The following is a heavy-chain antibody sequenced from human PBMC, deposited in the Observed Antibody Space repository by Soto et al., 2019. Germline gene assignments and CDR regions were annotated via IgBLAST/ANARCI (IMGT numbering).Heavy chain of an antibody. D-gene: IGHD3-10*01. CDR2: INPNRGNT. CDR1: GYTFTCYY. CDR3: ARGPYDPYYYGSGSYLAP. J-gene: IGHJ5*02. V-gene: IGHV1-8*02. Sequence: ASVKVPCKASGYTFTCYYMHWVRQAPGQGLEWMGWINPNRGNTGYAQRFRGRVTMTRNTSISTAYMELSSLRSEDPAVYYCARGPYDPYYYGSGSYLAPWGQGALVTVSS.